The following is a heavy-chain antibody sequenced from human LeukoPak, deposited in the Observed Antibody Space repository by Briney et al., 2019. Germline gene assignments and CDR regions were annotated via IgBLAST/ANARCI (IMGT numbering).Heavy chain of an antibody. CDR3: ARYERIGSCTGGGCCYGLDV. CDR1: GVSVRSYY. D-gene: IGHD2-8*02. CDR2: INYSGSS. V-gene: IGHV4-59*02. Sequence: SETLSLTCTVSGVSVRSYYWCWIRQSPGKGLQWIGYINYSGSSNYNPSLKSRVTMAVDTSSNQVSLRLISVTAVDTAVYYCARYERIGSCTGGGCCYGLDVWGQGTTVTVSS. J-gene: IGHJ6*02.